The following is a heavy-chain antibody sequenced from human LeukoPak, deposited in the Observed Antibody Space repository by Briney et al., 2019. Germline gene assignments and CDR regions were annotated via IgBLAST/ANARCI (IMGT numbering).Heavy chain of an antibody. CDR3: ARVAGYGNFDY. Sequence: SETLSLTCTVSGGSISDAAYYWSWIRQHPGEGLKWIGYIYYSGSTSYNPSLKSRVTISVDTSKNQFSLKLSSVTAADTAVYYCARVAGYGNFDYWGQGTLVTVSS. D-gene: IGHD2-15*01. J-gene: IGHJ4*02. CDR1: GGSISDAAYY. CDR2: IYYSGST. V-gene: IGHV4-61*08.